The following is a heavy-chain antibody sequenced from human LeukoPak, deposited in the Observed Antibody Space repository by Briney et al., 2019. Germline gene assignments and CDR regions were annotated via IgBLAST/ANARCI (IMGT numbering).Heavy chain of an antibody. CDR3: ARDIYYDSSGHNWFDP. CDR1: GASINSYW. Sequence: PSETLSLTCSVSGASINSYWWSWIRQPPGRGLEWIAYIHYSGGTNYNPSLKSRVIISVDTSKNQFSLKLSSVTAADTAVYYCARDIYYDSSGHNWFDPWGQGTLVTVSS. J-gene: IGHJ5*02. D-gene: IGHD3-22*01. CDR2: IHYSGGT. V-gene: IGHV4-59*12.